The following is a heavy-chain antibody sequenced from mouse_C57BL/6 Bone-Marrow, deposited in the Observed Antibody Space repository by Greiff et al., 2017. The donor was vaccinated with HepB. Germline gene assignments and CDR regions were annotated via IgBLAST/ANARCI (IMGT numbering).Heavy chain of an antibody. CDR2: IDPNSGGT. Sequence: VQLQQPGPELVKPGASVKLSCKASGYTFTSYWMHWVKQRPGRGLEWIGRIDPNSGGTKYNEKFKSKATLTVDTPSSTAYMQLSSLTSEDSAVYYCASDYYGSSYFFDYWGQGTTLTVSS. J-gene: IGHJ2*01. CDR1: GYTFTSYW. CDR3: ASDYYGSSYFFDY. V-gene: IGHV1-72*01. D-gene: IGHD1-1*01.